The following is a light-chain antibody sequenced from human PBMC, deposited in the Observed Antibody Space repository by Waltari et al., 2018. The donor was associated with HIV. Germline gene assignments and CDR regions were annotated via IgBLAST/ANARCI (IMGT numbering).Light chain of an antibody. V-gene: IGLV8-61*01. J-gene: IGLJ3*02. CDR3: LLYMASGRV. CDR1: SGSVPSPYY. CDR2: NTD. Sequence: QTVVTQEPSFSVSPGGPITLTCGLSSGSVPSPYYPSWYQQTTGQPPRTLIYNTDTRSSGVPDRFSGSIVGNKAALTITGAQSEDESDYYCLLYMASGRVFGGGTRLTVL.